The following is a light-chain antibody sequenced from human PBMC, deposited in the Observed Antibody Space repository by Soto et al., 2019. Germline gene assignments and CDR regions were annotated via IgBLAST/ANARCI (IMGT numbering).Light chain of an antibody. CDR2: DAS. CDR1: QSASYY. CDR3: QQCNNWPPIT. V-gene: IGKV3D-20*02. Sequence: EVVLTQSPATLSLSPGERATLSCRASQSASYYLAWYQQKPGQAPRLLIYDASSRATGVPDRFSGSGSGTDFTLTISRLEPEDFAVYYCQQCNNWPPITFGQGTRLEIK. J-gene: IGKJ5*01.